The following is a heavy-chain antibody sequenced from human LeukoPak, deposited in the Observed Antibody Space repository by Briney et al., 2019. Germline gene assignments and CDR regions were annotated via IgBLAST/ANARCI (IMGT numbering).Heavy chain of an antibody. CDR2: IYTSGST. V-gene: IGHV4-61*02. CDR1: GGSISSGSYY. CDR3: ARDRHDFWSGYYYYYMDV. Sequence: PSETLSLTCTVSGGSISSGSYYWSWLRQPAGKGLEWIGRIYTSGSTNYNPSLKSRVTISVDTSKNQFSLKLSSVTAADTAVYYCARDRHDFWSGYYYYYMDVWGKGTTVTVSS. D-gene: IGHD3-3*01. J-gene: IGHJ6*03.